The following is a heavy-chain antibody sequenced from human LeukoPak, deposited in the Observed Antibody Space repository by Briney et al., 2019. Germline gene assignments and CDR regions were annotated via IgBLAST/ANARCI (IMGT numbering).Heavy chain of an antibody. Sequence: SETLSLTCTVSGGSISSGDYYWSWIRQPPGKGLEWIGYIYYSGSTYYNPSLKSRVTISVDTSKNQFSLKLSSVTAADTAVYYCARRRGGGSYPFDYWGQGTLVTVSS. J-gene: IGHJ4*02. CDR3: ARRRGGGSYPFDY. V-gene: IGHV4-30-4*08. CDR1: GGSISSGDYY. CDR2: IYYSGST. D-gene: IGHD1-26*01.